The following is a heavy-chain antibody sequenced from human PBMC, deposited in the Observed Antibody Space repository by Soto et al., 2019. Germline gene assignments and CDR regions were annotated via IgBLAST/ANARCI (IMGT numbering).Heavy chain of an antibody. CDR3: VKDLGREVATTTKMYYQYGMDV. Sequence: QVQLVESGGGVVQPRRSLRLSCAASGFTFRSYVMHWVRQAPGKGLEWVAIISYDGSNKYYVNSVKGRFTISRDNSNNTLYLQMNSLRAEDTAIYYCVKDLGREVATTTKMYYQYGMDVWGQGTTVTVSS. V-gene: IGHV3-30*18. CDR2: ISYDGSNK. D-gene: IGHD2-2*01. CDR1: GFTFRSYV. J-gene: IGHJ6*02.